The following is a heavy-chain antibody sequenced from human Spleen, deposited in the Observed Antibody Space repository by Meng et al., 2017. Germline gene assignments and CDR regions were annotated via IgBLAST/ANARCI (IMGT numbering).Heavy chain of an antibody. Sequence: QVQLVQSGSELKKPGASVKVSCTASGSTFSKYTMNWVRQAPGQGLEWMGWISASNGNSNYAQKLQGRVTLTTDTSTSTAYMELRSLTSDDTAVYFCAREIVVVVAAERGLHYWGQGTLVTVSS. CDR3: AREIVVVVAAERGLHY. CDR1: GSTFSKYT. D-gene: IGHD2-21*01. CDR2: ISASNGNS. V-gene: IGHV1-18*01. J-gene: IGHJ4*02.